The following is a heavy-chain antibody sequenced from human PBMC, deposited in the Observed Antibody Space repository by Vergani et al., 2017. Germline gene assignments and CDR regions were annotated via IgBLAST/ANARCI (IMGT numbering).Heavy chain of an antibody. D-gene: IGHD3-3*01. J-gene: IGHJ3*02. Sequence: EVQLVESGGGLVKPGGSLRLSCAASGFTFSSYAMSWVRQAPGKGLEWVSAISGSGGSTYYADSVKGRFTISRDNSKNTLYLQMSSLRAEDTAVYYCAKDRGDRKGFWSGYYHDAFDIWGQGRMVTVSS. V-gene: IGHV3-23*04. CDR1: GFTFSSYA. CDR3: AKDRGDRKGFWSGYYHDAFDI. CDR2: ISGSGGST.